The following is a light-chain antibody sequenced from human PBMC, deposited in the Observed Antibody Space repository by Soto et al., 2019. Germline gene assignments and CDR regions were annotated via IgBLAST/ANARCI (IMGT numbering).Light chain of an antibody. V-gene: IGKV3-20*01. CDR3: HQYGSSPLFT. Sequence: LTQSPGTLSLSPGERATLSCRASQSVSSSYLAWYQQKPGQAPRLLIYGASSRATGIPDRFSGSGSGTDFTLTISRLEPEDFAVYYCHQYGSSPLFTFGQGTKLEIK. J-gene: IGKJ2*01. CDR2: GAS. CDR1: QSVSSSY.